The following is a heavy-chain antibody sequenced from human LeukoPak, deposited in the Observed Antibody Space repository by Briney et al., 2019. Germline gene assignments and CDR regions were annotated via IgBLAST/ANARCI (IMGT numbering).Heavy chain of an antibody. CDR1: GYSISSGYY. V-gene: IGHV4-38-2*02. CDR3: AREHSDDYVWGSYRSMDV. Sequence: SETLSLTCTVSGYSISSGYYWGWIRQPPGKGLEWIGSIYHSGSTYYNPSLKSRVTISVDTSKNQFSLKLSSVTAADTAVYYCAREHSDDYVWGSYRSMDVWGKGTTVTVSS. CDR2: IYHSGST. D-gene: IGHD3-16*02. J-gene: IGHJ6*04.